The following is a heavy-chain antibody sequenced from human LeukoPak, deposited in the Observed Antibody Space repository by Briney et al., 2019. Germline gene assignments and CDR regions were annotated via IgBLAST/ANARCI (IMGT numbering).Heavy chain of an antibody. CDR3: ARLGGYSGYDDY. D-gene: IGHD5-12*01. CDR1: GYTFTSYD. V-gene: IGHV1-8*03. Sequence: ASVKVSCKASGYTFTSYDINWVRQATGQGLEWMGWMNPNSGNTGYAQKFQGRVTITRNTSISTAYMELSSLRSEDTAVYYCARLGGYSGYDDYWGQGTLVTVSS. CDR2: MNPNSGNT. J-gene: IGHJ4*02.